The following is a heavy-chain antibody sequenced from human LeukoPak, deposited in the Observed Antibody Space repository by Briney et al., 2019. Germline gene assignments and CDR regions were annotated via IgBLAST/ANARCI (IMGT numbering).Heavy chain of an antibody. CDR1: GDSVSSPSAA. CDR2: TYYRSKWH. J-gene: IGHJ4*02. Sequence: SQTLSLTCAISGDSVSSPSAAWNWLRQSPSGGLEWLGRTYYRSKWHYYRGSVRSRISINPETSKNQFSLHLNSVTPEDTAVYYCSREVAYCGDDCYSAEFDYWGQGILVTVSS. CDR3: SREVAYCGDDCYSAEFDY. V-gene: IGHV6-1*01. D-gene: IGHD2-21*02.